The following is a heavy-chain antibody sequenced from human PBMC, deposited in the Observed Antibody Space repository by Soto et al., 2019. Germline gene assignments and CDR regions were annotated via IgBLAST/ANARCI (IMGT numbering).Heavy chain of an antibody. J-gene: IGHJ6*02. CDR2: IYYSGST. V-gene: IGHV4-39*02. D-gene: IGHD3-10*01. CDR3: AKDHGSGSYYNENDRRDYYYGMDV. CDR1: GGSISSSSYY. Sequence: PSETLSLTCTVSGGSISSSSYYWGWIRQPPGKGLEWIGSIYYSGSTYYNPSLKSRVTISVDTSKNQFSLKLSSVTAADTAVYYCAKDHGSGSYYNENDRRDYYYGMDVWGQGTTVTVSS.